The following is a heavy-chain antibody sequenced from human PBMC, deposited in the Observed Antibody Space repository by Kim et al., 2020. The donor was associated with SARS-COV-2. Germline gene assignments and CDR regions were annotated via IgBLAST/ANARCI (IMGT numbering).Heavy chain of an antibody. CDR1: GYTFTGYY. CDR3: AREPWGEWELSG. CDR2: INPNSGGT. Sequence: ASVKVSCKASGYTFTGYYMHWVRQAPGQGLEWMGRINPNSGGTNYAQKFQGRVTMTRDTSISTAYMELSRLRSDDTAVYYCAREPWGEWELSGWGQGTLVTVSS. J-gene: IGHJ4*02. V-gene: IGHV1-2*06. D-gene: IGHD1-26*01.